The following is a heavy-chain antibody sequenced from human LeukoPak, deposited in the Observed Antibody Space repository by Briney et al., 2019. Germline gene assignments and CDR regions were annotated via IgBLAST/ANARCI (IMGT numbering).Heavy chain of an antibody. CDR1: GYTFTSYG. D-gene: IGHD3-10*01. J-gene: IGHJ5*02. V-gene: IGHV1-18*01. CDR3: ARDSGVYGSGRGFDP. Sequence: GASVKVSCKASGYTFTSYGISWVRQAPGQGLEWMGWISAYNGNTNYAQKLQGRVTMTTDTSTSTAYMELRSLRSDDTAVYYCARDSGVYGSGRGFDPWGQGTLVTVSS. CDR2: ISAYNGNT.